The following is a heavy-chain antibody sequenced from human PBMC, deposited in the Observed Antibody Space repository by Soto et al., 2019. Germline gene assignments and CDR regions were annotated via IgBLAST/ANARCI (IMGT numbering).Heavy chain of an antibody. J-gene: IGHJ4*02. CDR2: IDPGDSYT. D-gene: IGHD5-12*01. Sequence: PGESLKISCKGSGYNFTNYWISWVRQMPGKGLEWMGRIDPGDSYTYYSPSFQGHVTISADKSITTAYLQWSSLKGSDTAMYYCARHLYSRRDGYNPFDYWGQGTLVTVSS. CDR3: ARHLYSRRDGYNPFDY. V-gene: IGHV5-10-1*01. CDR1: GYNFTNYW.